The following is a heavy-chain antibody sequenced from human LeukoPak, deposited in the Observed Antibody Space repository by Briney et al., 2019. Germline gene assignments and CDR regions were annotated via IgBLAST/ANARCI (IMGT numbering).Heavy chain of an antibody. Sequence: GGSLRLSCAASGFTFSSYSMNWVRQAPGKGLEWVSYISSSSSTIYYADSVKGRSTISRDNAKNSLYLQMNSLRAEDTAVYYCARDLKYYDFWSGYPIFDYWGQGTLVTVSS. CDR2: ISSSSSTI. J-gene: IGHJ4*02. CDR1: GFTFSSYS. V-gene: IGHV3-48*01. CDR3: ARDLKYYDFWSGYPIFDY. D-gene: IGHD3-3*01.